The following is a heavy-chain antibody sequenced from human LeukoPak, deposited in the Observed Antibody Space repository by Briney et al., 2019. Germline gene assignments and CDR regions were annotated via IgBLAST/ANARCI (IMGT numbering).Heavy chain of an antibody. V-gene: IGHV4-38-2*02. CDR1: GYLISSGYF. D-gene: IGHD1-1*01. Sequence: SETLSLTCNVSGYLISSGYFWGWIRQPPGKGLEWIASMYHSGSTYYNPSLKSRVTISVGTSKNQFSLKLRSVAAADTAVYYCARDRTSTFDYWGQGTLVTVSS. CDR2: MYHSGST. CDR3: ARDRTSTFDY. J-gene: IGHJ4*02.